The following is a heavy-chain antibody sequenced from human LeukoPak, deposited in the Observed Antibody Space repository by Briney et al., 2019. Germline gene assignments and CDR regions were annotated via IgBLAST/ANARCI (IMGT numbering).Heavy chain of an antibody. CDR3: ARAEVRGSRSGGVPFDI. V-gene: IGHV1-2*02. Sequence: VASVKVSCKASGYTFTGYYIHWVRLAPGQGLEWMGWINPNSGGTNYAQKFQGRVTMTRDTSISTAYMELSRLRSDDTAVYYCARAEVRGSRSGGVPFDIWGQGTMVSVSS. J-gene: IGHJ3*02. D-gene: IGHD1-26*01. CDR1: GYTFTGYY. CDR2: INPNSGGT.